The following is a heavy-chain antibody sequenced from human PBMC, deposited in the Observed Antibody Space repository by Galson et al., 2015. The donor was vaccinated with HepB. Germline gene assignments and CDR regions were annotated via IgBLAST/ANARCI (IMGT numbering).Heavy chain of an antibody. CDR3: ARLLDTAMVTSYYYYGLDV. CDR1: GYSFTSYW. D-gene: IGHD5-18*01. Sequence: QSGAEVKKPGESLKISCKGSGYSFTSYWIGWVLQMPGKGLEWMGIIYPGDSDTSYSPSFPAQVTISADKSISTAYLQWSSLKASDTAMYYCARLLDTAMVTSYYYYGLDVWGQGTTVTVSS. V-gene: IGHV5-51*01. CDR2: IYPGDSDT. J-gene: IGHJ6*02.